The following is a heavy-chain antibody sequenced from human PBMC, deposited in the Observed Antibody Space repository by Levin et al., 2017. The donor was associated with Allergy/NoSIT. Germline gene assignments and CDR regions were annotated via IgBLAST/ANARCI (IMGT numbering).Heavy chain of an antibody. CDR2: ISYDGSNK. D-gene: IGHD6-19*01. Sequence: PGGSLRLSCAASGFTFSSYGMHWVRQAPGKGLEWVAVISYDGSNKYYADSVKGRFTISRDNSKNTLYLQMNSLRAEDTAVYYCAKDPQKYSSGWSYWYFDLWGRGTLVTVSS. CDR3: AKDPQKYSSGWSYWYFDL. J-gene: IGHJ2*01. V-gene: IGHV3-30*18. CDR1: GFTFSSYG.